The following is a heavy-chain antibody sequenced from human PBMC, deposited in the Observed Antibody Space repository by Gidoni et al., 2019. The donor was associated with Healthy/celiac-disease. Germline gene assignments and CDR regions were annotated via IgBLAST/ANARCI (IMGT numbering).Heavy chain of an antibody. CDR3: AREGCSSTSCYEGNWFDP. CDR2: IYYSGST. Sequence: QVQLQESGPGLVKPSQTLSLTCTVSGGSISSGGYYWSGIRQHPGKGLEWIGYIYYSGSTYYNPSLKSRVTISVDTSKNQFSLKLSSVTAADTAVYYCAREGCSSTSCYEGNWFDPWGQGTLVTVSS. J-gene: IGHJ5*02. D-gene: IGHD2-2*01. V-gene: IGHV4-31*03. CDR1: GGSISSGGYY.